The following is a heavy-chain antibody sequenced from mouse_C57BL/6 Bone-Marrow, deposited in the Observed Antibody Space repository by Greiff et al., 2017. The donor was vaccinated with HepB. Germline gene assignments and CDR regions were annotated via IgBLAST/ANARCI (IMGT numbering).Heavy chain of an antibody. CDR2: IYPGDGDT. CDR1: GYAFSSSW. J-gene: IGHJ4*01. V-gene: IGHV1-82*01. Sequence: VQGVESGPELVKPGASVKISCKASGYAFSSSWMNWVKQRPGKGLEWIGRIYPGDGDTNYNGKFKGKATLTADKSSSTAYMQLSSLTSEDSAVYFCARRGLLKAMDYWGQGTSVTVSS. CDR3: ARRGLLKAMDY. D-gene: IGHD1-1*01.